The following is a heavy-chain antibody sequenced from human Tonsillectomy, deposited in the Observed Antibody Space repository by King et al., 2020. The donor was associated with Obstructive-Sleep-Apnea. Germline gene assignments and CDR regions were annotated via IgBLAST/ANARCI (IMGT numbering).Heavy chain of an antibody. CDR1: GYTFTSYY. V-gene: IGHV1-46*01. J-gene: IGHJ3*02. CDR3: AREGPLAAPGLNDVFDI. CDR2: IYPSGDT. Sequence: QLVQSGAEVKKPGASVKVSCKASGYTFTSYYMHWLRQAPGQGPEWMGIIYPSGDTTYVQKFQGRVTMTRDTSTSTVYMELSSLRSDDTAVYYCAREGPLAAPGLNDVFDIWGQGTMVTVSS. D-gene: IGHD6-13*01.